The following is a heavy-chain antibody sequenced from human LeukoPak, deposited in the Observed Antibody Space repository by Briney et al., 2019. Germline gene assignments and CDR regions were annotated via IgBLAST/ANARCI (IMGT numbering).Heavy chain of an antibody. J-gene: IGHJ4*02. CDR3: KSGGAAPGSFDY. D-gene: IGHD1-1*01. V-gene: IGHV3-7*01. CDR2: IKYDGNEE. CDR1: GFTFSRYW. Sequence: GGSLRLSCAASGFTFSRYWMSWMRQAPGKGLEWVANIKYDGNEEYYVDSVKGRFTISRDNAKNSLYLQLNSLRVEDTAVYYCKSGGAAPGSFDYWGQGTLVTVST.